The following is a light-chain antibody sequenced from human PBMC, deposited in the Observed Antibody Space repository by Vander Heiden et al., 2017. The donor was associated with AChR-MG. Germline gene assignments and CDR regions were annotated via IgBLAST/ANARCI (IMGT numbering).Light chain of an antibody. Sequence: DIQMTQSPSSLSASVGDRVTITCRASQSISRYLNWYQHKPGKAPKLLIYAASNLQSGVPSRFSGSGSGTDFTLIISSLQPEDFATYYCQPSYSTPYTFGQGTKLEIK. CDR3: QPSYSTPYT. CDR2: AAS. V-gene: IGKV1-39*01. J-gene: IGKJ2*01. CDR1: QSISRY.